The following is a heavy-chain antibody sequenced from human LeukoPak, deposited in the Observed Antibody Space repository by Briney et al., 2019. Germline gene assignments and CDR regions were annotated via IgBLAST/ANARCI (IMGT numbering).Heavy chain of an antibody. CDR1: GYTFTGYY. J-gene: IGHJ4*02. Sequence: ASVKVSCKASGYTFTGYYMHWVRQAPGQGLEWMGWINPNSGGTNYAQKFQGRVTMTRDTSISTAYMELSRLRSDDTAVYYCARAENYGSANDYWGQGTLVTVSS. D-gene: IGHD3-10*01. V-gene: IGHV1-2*02. CDR3: ARAENYGSANDY. CDR2: INPNSGGT.